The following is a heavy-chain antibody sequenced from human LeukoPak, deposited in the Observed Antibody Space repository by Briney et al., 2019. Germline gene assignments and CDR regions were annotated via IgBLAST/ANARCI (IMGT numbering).Heavy chain of an antibody. Sequence: GGSLRLSCAASGLTFSSYAMHWVRQAPGKGLEWVAVISYDGSNKYYADSVKGRFTISRGNSKNTLYLQMNSLRAEDTAVYYCARDPYYDSSGLFDYWGQGTLVTVSS. CDR3: ARDPYYDSSGLFDY. J-gene: IGHJ4*02. CDR1: GLTFSSYA. V-gene: IGHV3-30-3*01. CDR2: ISYDGSNK. D-gene: IGHD3-22*01.